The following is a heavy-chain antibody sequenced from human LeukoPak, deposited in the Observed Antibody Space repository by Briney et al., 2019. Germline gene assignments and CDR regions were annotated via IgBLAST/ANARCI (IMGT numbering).Heavy chain of an antibody. D-gene: IGHD4-17*01. V-gene: IGHV1-46*01. J-gene: IGHJ6*02. CDR2: INPTAGNT. CDR3: ARRLPYDYGDLDV. Sequence: ASVKVSCKASGYTFSNYYLHWVRQAPGQGLEWMGLINPTAGNTYYAQRFQGRVTMTRNTSTSTVYMELSSLRSEDTAVYFCARRLPYDYGDLDVWGPGTTVTVSS. CDR1: GYTFSNYY.